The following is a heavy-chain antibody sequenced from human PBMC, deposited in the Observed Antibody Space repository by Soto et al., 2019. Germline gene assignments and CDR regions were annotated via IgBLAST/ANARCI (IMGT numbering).Heavy chain of an antibody. J-gene: IGHJ6*02. CDR2: ISGSGGST. CDR3: AKDGVTIFGVVITRPYYYYYGMDV. Sequence: PGGSLRLSCAASGFTFSSYVMSWVRQAPGKGLEWVSAISGSGGSTYYADSVKGRFTISRDNSKNTLYLQMNSLRAEDTAVYYCAKDGVTIFGVVITRPYYYYYGMDVWGQGTTVTVSS. V-gene: IGHV3-23*01. D-gene: IGHD3-3*01. CDR1: GFTFSSYV.